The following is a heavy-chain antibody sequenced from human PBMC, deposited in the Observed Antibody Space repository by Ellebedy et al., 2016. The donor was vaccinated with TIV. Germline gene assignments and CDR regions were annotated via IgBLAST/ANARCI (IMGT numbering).Heavy chain of an antibody. CDR3: TGWRSGDPT. Sequence: PGGSLRLSCAVSGFILSGHDMDWVRQAPGKGLEWVGRTRNKPNNYTTEYAASVKGRFTISRDDSKNSLYLQMNSLKIEDTAVYYCTGWRSGDPTWGQGTLVTVSS. CDR2: TRNKPNNYTT. V-gene: IGHV3-72*01. J-gene: IGHJ5*02. CDR1: GFILSGHD. D-gene: IGHD4-17*01.